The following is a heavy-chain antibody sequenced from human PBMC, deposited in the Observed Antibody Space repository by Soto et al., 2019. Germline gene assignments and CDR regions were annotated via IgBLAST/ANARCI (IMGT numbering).Heavy chain of an antibody. V-gene: IGHV3-23*01. CDR2: ITDSGAGT. D-gene: IGHD6-13*01. J-gene: IGHJ4*02. Sequence: EVHLLESGGGLVQPGGPLRLSCGGSGFTFSSYVMSWVRQAPGKGLEWVSLITDSGAGTFYADSMKGRFTVSRDNSKSTMYLQMNSLRAEDTAVYYCAKGLIGGRWYAADWGQGTLVTVSS. CDR1: GFTFSSYV. CDR3: AKGLIGGRWYAAD.